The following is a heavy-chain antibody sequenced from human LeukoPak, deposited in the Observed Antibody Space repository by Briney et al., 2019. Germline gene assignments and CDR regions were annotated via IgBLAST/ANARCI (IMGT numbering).Heavy chain of an antibody. CDR1: GFTFSNHW. V-gene: IGHV3-74*01. D-gene: IGHD3-10*01. CDR2: INNDGSST. J-gene: IGHJ3*02. Sequence: QPGGSLRLSCAASGFTFSNHWMHWVRQAPGKGLVWVSRINNDGSSTTYADSVKGRFTISRDNSKNTLYLQMNSLRAEDTAVYYCARDFGLSPIGAFDIWGQGTMVTVSS. CDR3: ARDFGLSPIGAFDI.